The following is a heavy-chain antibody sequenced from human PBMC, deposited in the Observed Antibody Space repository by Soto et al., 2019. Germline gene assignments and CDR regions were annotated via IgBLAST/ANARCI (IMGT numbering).Heavy chain of an antibody. CDR2: ISYDGSNK. V-gene: IGHV3-30-3*01. Sequence: QVQLVESGGGVVQPGRSLRLSCAASGFTFSSYAMHWVRQAPGKGLEWVAVISYDGSNKNYADSVKGRFTISRDNSKNTLYLQMNSLRAEDTAVYYCARDIVGARGPDYWGQGTLVTVSS. D-gene: IGHD1-26*01. CDR3: ARDIVGARGPDY. J-gene: IGHJ4*02. CDR1: GFTFSSYA.